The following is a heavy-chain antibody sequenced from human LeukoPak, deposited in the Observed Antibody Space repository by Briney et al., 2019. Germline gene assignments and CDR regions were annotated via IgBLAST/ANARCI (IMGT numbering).Heavy chain of an antibody. CDR2: IRYDGSNK. V-gene: IGHV3-30*02. D-gene: IGHD6-13*01. CDR3: AKPRRSSRGYYYYYYMDV. Sequence: PGGSLRLSCAASGFTVSSNYMSWVRQAPGKGLEWVAFIRYDGSNKYYADSVKGRFTISRDNSKNTLYLQMNSLRAEDTAVYYCAKPRRSSRGYYYYYYMDVWGKGTTVTVSS. CDR1: GFTVSSNY. J-gene: IGHJ6*03.